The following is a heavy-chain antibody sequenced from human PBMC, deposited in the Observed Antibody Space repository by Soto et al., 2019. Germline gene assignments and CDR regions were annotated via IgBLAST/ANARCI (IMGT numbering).Heavy chain of an antibody. J-gene: IGHJ6*02. Sequence: SQTLSLTCAISGASVSSKSAAWNWIRQSPSRGLEWLGXTXXRXXXXXDXPVSVKSRITTNPDTSKNQFSLQLNSVTPEDTAVYYCATFLSTTSPDVWGQGTTVTVSS. V-gene: IGHV6-1*01. CDR3: ATFLSTTSPDV. CDR2: TXXRXXXXX. D-gene: IGHD2-2*01. CDR1: GASVSSKSAA.